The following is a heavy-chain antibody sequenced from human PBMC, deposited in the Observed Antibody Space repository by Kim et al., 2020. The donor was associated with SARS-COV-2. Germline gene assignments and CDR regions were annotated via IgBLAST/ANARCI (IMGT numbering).Heavy chain of an antibody. J-gene: IGHJ3*02. V-gene: IGHV4-39*01. CDR2: IYYSGST. CDR3: ARPMAVYSGGWRAFDI. CDR1: GGSISSSSYY. Sequence: SETLSLTCTVSGGSISSSSYYWGWIRQPPGKGLEWIGSIYYSGSTYYNPSLKSRVTISVDTSKNQFSLKLSSVTAADTAVYYCARPMAVYSGGWRAFDIWGQGTMVTVSS. D-gene: IGHD6-19*01.